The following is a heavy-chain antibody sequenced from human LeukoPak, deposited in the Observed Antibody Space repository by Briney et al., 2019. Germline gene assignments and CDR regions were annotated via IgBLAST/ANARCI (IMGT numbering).Heavy chain of an antibody. D-gene: IGHD3-22*01. J-gene: IGHJ3*01. CDR2: IGASGADT. CDR1: GFTFTNYV. Sequence: QTGGSLRLSCAASGFTFTNYVMTWVRQAPGKGLEWVSVIGASGADTYYSDSVKGRFTVSRDNSQNTLFLHMSSLRAEDTAVYFCARRPRDTSGYYLGAFHDWGQGTTVTVSS. CDR3: ARRPRDTSGYYLGAFHD. V-gene: IGHV3-23*01.